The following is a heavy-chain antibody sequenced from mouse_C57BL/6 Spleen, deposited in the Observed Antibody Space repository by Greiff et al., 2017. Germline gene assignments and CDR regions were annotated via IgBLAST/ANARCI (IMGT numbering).Heavy chain of an antibody. J-gene: IGHJ1*03. CDR1: GYTFTSYW. V-gene: IGHV1-52*01. D-gene: IGHD1-1*01. CDR3: ARIYYGSSFGYFDV. Sequence: QVQLQQSGAELVRPGSSVKLSCKASGYTFTSYWMHWVKQRPRQGLEWIGNIDPSDSETHYNQKFKDKATLTVDKSSSTAYMQLSSLTSEDSAVYYCARIYYGSSFGYFDVWGTGTTVTVSS. CDR2: IDPSDSET.